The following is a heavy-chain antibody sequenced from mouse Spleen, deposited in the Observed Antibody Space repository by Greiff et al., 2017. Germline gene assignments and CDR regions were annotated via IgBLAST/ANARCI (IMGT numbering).Heavy chain of an antibody. Sequence: QVQLKQSGAELVRPGTSVKVSCKASGYAFTNYLIEWVKQRPGQGLEWIGVINPGSGGTNYNEKFKGKATLTVDKPSSTAYMQLSSLTSEDSAVYYCARNYHWYFDVWGAGTTVTVSS. V-gene: IGHV1-54*01. J-gene: IGHJ1*01. D-gene: IGHD1-1*02. CDR1: GYAFTNYL. CDR2: INPGSGGT. CDR3: ARNYHWYFDV.